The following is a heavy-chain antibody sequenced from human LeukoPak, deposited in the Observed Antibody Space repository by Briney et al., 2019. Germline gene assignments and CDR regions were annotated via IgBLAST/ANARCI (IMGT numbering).Heavy chain of an antibody. CDR1: GFTFSDYY. V-gene: IGHV3-11*04. CDR2: INSGGSTM. D-gene: IGHD2-2*02. CDR3: ARERPRYCSSTSCYTLGFDY. Sequence: GGSLRLSCAASGFTFSDYYMSWIRQAPGKGLEWISYINSGGSTMYYADSVKGRFTISRDNSKNTLYLQMNSLRAEDTAVYYCARERPRYCSSTSCYTLGFDYWGQGTLVTVSS. J-gene: IGHJ4*02.